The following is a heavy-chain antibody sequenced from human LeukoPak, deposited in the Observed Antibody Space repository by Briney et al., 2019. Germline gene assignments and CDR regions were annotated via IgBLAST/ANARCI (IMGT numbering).Heavy chain of an antibody. V-gene: IGHV1-2*02. CDR2: INPNSGAT. J-gene: IGHJ4*02. CDR1: GYTFTGYY. Sequence: GASVKVSCKASGYTFTGYYMHWVRQAPGQGLEWMGWINPNSGATNYAQKFQGRVTMTRDTSISTAYMELSRLRSDETAVYYCARDQSSDVFDYWGQGTLVTVSS. D-gene: IGHD3-22*01. CDR3: ARDQSSDVFDY.